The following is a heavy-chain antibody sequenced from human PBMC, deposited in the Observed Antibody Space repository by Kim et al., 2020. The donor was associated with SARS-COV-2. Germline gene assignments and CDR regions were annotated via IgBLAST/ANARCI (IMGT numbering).Heavy chain of an antibody. Sequence: GGSLRLSCAASGFTFDGYAMHWVRQAPGKGLEWVSLISGDGGSKYYADSVKGRFTISRDNSKNSLYLQMNSLRTEDTALYYCCTGGYYWGQGTLVTVSS. D-gene: IGHD6-25*01. V-gene: IGHV3-43*02. J-gene: IGHJ4*02. CDR2: ISGDGGSK. CDR3: CTGGYY. CDR1: GFTFDGYA.